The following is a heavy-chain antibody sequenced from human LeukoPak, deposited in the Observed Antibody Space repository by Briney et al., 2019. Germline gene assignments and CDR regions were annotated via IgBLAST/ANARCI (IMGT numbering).Heavy chain of an antibody. Sequence: SETLSLTCTVSGGSISSGSHYWSWIRQPAGKELEWIGRIYTSGSTNYNPSLKSRVTISVDTSKNQFSLRLSSVTAADTAVYYCARDNSYCSSTSCYYKWFDPWGQGTLVTVSS. V-gene: IGHV4-61*02. CDR2: IYTSGST. CDR1: GGSISSGSHY. CDR3: ARDNSYCSSTSCYYKWFDP. J-gene: IGHJ5*02. D-gene: IGHD2-2*01.